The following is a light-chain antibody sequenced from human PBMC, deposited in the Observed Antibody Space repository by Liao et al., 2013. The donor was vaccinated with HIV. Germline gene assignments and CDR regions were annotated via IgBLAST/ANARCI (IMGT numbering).Light chain of an antibody. CDR1: NIGRKS. V-gene: IGLV3-21*01. J-gene: IGLJ2*01. Sequence: SYVLTQPPSVSVAPGETARITCGGNNIGRKSVHWYQQKPGQAPVVVIDHNTDRPSGIPERISGSNSGNTASLTISRAEAGDEADYYCQVWDNSRDHVIFGGGTKLTVL. CDR3: QVWDNSRDHVI. CDR2: HNT.